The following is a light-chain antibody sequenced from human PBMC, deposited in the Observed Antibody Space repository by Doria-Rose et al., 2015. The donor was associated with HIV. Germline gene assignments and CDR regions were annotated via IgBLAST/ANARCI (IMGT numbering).Light chain of an antibody. V-gene: IGKV3-20*01. J-gene: IGKJ1*01. CDR3: HQYASSRT. CDR2: GAS. Sequence: TQSPGTLSLSPGARATLSCRASRSVSAKYLAWYQQRPGQSPRLLIYGASSRATDIPDRFSGSGSGTDFTLTISRLEPEDFAVYYCHQYASSRTFGQGTKVEIK. CDR1: RSVSAKY.